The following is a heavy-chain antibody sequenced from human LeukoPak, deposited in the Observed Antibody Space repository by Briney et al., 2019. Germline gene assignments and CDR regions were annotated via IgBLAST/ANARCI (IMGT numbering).Heavy chain of an antibody. J-gene: IGHJ4*02. D-gene: IGHD5-18*01. Sequence: SETLSLTCAVYGGSFSGYYWSWIRQPPGKGLEWIGEINHSGGTNYNPSLKSRVTISVDTSKNQFSLKLSSVTAADTAVYYCARGGWIQLWLPTGGFDYWGQGTLVTVSS. CDR2: INHSGGT. V-gene: IGHV4-34*01. CDR3: ARGGWIQLWLPTGGFDY. CDR1: GGSFSGYY.